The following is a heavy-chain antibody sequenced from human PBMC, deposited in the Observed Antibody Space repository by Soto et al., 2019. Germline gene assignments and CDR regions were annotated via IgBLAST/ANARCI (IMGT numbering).Heavy chain of an antibody. V-gene: IGHV3-30*18. J-gene: IGHJ6*02. CDR3: AKVRLRDYALLRPSHLHYGMDV. D-gene: IGHD3-22*01. CDR1: GFTFSSYG. Sequence: SLRLSCAASGFTFSSYGMHWVRQAPGKGLEWVAVISYDGSNKYYADSVKGRFTISRDNSKNTLYLQMNSLRAEDTAVYYCAKVRLRDYALLRPSHLHYGMDVWGQGTTVTVSS. CDR2: ISYDGSNK.